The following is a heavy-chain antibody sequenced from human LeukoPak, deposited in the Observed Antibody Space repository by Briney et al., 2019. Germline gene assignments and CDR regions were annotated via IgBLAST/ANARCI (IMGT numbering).Heavy chain of an antibody. D-gene: IGHD4-17*01. CDR3: ATDYGDYEPIDY. Sequence: GGSLRLSCAASGFTFSSYGMHWVRQAPGKGLEWVAFIRYDGIYKYYGDSVKGRFNISRDNSKNTLYLQMNSLRPDDTAMYYCATDYGDYEPIDYWGQGTLVTVSS. CDR2: IRYDGIYK. V-gene: IGHV3-30*02. J-gene: IGHJ4*02. CDR1: GFTFSSYG.